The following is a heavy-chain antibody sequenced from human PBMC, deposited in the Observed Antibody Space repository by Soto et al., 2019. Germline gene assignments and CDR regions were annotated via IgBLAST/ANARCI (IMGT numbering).Heavy chain of an antibody. CDR2: ISDDGDKR. D-gene: IGHD1-26*01. J-gene: IGHJ4*02. CDR1: GFTFSNYG. Sequence: QVQLVQSGGGVVQPGGSLRLSCVGFGFTFSNYGMHCVRQPPGQGMEWVALISDDGDKRYYADSVRGRLIISRDNSKDTLYLQMNRLGPDDTAVYFCATARVRIVGANSFDYWGQGTPVTVSS. CDR3: ATARVRIVGANSFDY. V-gene: IGHV3-30*03.